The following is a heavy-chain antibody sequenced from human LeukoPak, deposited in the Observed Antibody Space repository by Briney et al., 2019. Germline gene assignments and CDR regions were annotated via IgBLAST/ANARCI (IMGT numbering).Heavy chain of an antibody. CDR1: GFTFSYHA. D-gene: IGHD2-15*01. CDR2: IASDGRDK. V-gene: IGHV3-33*05. J-gene: IGHJ4*02. Sequence: GGSLRLSCAASGFTFSYHAMHWVRQAPGKGLEWVAVIASDGRDKHHAGSVKGRFTISRDNAKNSLYLQMNSLRAEDTAVYYCARDLGYCSGGSCPGFDYWGQGTLVTVSS. CDR3: ARDLGYCSGGSCPGFDY.